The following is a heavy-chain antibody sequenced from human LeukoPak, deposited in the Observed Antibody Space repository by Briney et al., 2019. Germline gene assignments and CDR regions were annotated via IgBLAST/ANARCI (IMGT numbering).Heavy chain of an antibody. CDR2: IKQDGSEK. J-gene: IGHJ4*02. CDR1: GFTFTKYW. V-gene: IGHV3-7*01. Sequence: PGGSLRLSCAASGFTFTKYWMTWVRQAPGKGLGRVANIKQDGSEKFYVDSVKGRFTISRDNAKNSLDLQINSLGAEDTAVYYCARGLDCRSTSCYLDNWGQGTLVTVSS. CDR3: ARGLDCRSTSCYLDN. D-gene: IGHD2-2*01.